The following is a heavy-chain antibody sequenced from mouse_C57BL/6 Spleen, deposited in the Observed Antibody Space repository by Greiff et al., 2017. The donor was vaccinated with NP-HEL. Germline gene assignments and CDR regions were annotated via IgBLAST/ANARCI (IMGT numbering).Heavy chain of an antibody. CDR2: IDPEDGDT. Sequence: VTLQVSGAELVRPGASVKLSCTASGFNIKDYYMHWVKQRPEQGLEWIGRIDPEDGDTEYAPKFQGKATMTADTSSNTAYLQLSSLTYEDTAVYYCTRETTDWYFDVWGKGTTVTVSS. D-gene: IGHD1-1*01. V-gene: IGHV14-1*01. J-gene: IGHJ1*03. CDR3: TRETTDWYFDV. CDR1: GFNIKDYY.